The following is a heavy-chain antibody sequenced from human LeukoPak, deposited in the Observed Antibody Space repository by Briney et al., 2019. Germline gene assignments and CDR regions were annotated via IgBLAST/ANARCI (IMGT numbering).Heavy chain of an antibody. CDR2: IYYSGST. J-gene: IGHJ4*02. CDR3: ARDGGGYCSGGTCSIDL. CDR1: GGSIGGYY. D-gene: IGHD2-15*01. V-gene: IGHV4-59*01. Sequence: SETLSLTCAVSGGSIGGYYWSWIRQPPRKGLELIGYIYYSGSTKYNPSLKSRVTMSVDTSKNQVSLKLSSVTAADTAVYYCARDGGGYCSGGTCSIDLWGQGILVTVSS.